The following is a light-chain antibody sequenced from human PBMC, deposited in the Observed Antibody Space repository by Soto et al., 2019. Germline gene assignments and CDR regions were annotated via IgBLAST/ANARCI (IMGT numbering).Light chain of an antibody. J-gene: IGLJ2*01. CDR2: EVS. CDR1: SSDVGDYNY. V-gene: IGLV2-8*01. CDR3: SSYAGSNNFVV. Sequence: QAALTQPPSASGSPGQSVTISCTGTSSDVGDYNYVSWYQHHPGKAPKLMIYEVSKRPSGVADRFSGSKSGNTASLTVSGLQADDEADYYCSSYAGSNNFVVFGGGTKLTVL.